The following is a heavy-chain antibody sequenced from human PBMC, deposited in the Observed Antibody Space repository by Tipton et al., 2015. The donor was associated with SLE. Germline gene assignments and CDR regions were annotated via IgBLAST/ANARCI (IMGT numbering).Heavy chain of an antibody. CDR3: ARDYLDGAPSDAFDI. J-gene: IGHJ3*02. CDR1: GFTFSRYS. Sequence: SLRLSCAASGFTFSRYSMNWVRQAPGKGLEWVSCISSSSSYIYYADSVKGRFTISRDNAKNSLYLQMNSLRAEDTAVYYCARDYLDGAPSDAFDIWGQGTMVTVSS. D-gene: IGHD1-1*01. V-gene: IGHV3-21*01. CDR2: ISSSSSYI.